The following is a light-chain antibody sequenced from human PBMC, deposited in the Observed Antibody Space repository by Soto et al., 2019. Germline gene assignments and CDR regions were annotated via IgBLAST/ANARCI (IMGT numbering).Light chain of an antibody. CDR3: QSYDSSLRGLVV. CDR1: SSNIGAGYD. CDR2: DNT. Sequence: QPVLTQPPSVSGAPGQRVTISCTGSSSNIGAGYDVHWYQQLPETAPKLLIYDNTNRPSGVPDRFSGSRSGTSASLAITGLQAEDEADYYCQSYDSSLRGLVVFGGGTKLTVL. V-gene: IGLV1-40*01. J-gene: IGLJ2*01.